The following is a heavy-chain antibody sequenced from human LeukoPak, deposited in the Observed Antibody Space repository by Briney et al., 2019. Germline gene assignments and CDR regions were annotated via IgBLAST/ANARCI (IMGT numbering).Heavy chain of an antibody. CDR1: GFTLTNHG. CDR2: ITGTGGK. Sequence: GGSLRLSCAVTGFTLTNHGVSWVRQAPGKGLEWVSIITGTGGKYYGDSVKGRFVLSRDNSKNTVYMQMSSLRAEDTATYYCAKDYCRDGNCPFPFLDSWGQGTQVTVSS. CDR3: AKDYCRDGNCPFPFLDS. V-gene: IGHV3-23*01. D-gene: IGHD2-15*01. J-gene: IGHJ4*02.